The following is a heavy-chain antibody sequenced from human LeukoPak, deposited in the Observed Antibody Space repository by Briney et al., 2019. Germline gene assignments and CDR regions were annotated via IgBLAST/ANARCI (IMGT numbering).Heavy chain of an antibody. CDR1: GGSISSSSYY. Sequence: SETLSLTCTVSGGSISSSSYYWGWIRQPPGKGLEWIGSIYYSGSPYYSGSTYSGSTYYNPSLKSRVTISVDTSKNQFSLKLRSVTAADTAVYYCAIMGLNTSGYYGHYDYDYRDVWGKGTTVTVSS. CDR3: AIMGLNTSGYYGHYDYDYRDV. CDR2: IYYSGSPYYSGSTYSGST. J-gene: IGHJ6*03. V-gene: IGHV4-39*07. D-gene: IGHD3-22*01.